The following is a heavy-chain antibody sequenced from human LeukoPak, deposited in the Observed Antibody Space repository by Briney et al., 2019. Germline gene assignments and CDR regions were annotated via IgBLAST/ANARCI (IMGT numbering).Heavy chain of an antibody. CDR3: ARDSGNSPRDLRRGVY. Sequence: ASVKVSCKASGYTFTGYGISWVRQAPGQGLEWMGWISAYNGNTNYAQKLQGRVTMTTDTSTSTAYMELRSLRSDDTAVYYCARDSGNSPRDLRRGVYWGQGTLVTVSS. J-gene: IGHJ4*02. CDR1: GYTFTGYG. V-gene: IGHV1-18*01. CDR2: ISAYNGNT. D-gene: IGHD4-23*01.